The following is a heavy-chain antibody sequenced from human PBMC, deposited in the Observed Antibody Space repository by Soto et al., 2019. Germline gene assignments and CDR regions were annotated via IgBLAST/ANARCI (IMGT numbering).Heavy chain of an antibody. CDR2: IIPIFGTA. J-gene: IGHJ3*02. CDR1: GGTFSSYA. CDR3: ARQVGATHAFDI. D-gene: IGHD1-26*01. V-gene: IGHV1-69*01. Sequence: KVSCKASGGTFSSYAISWVRQAPGQGLEWMGGIIPIFGTANYAQKFQGRVTITADESTSTAYMELSSLRSEDTAVYYCARQVGATHAFDIWGQGTMVTVSS.